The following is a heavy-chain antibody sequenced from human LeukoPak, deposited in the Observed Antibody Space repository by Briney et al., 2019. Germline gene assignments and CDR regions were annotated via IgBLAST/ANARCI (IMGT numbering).Heavy chain of an antibody. CDR3: ARVSSVGYSYTLDY. Sequence: ASVKVSCKASGYTFTSYGISWVRQAPGQGLEWMGWISAYNGNTNYAQKLQGRVTMTRDTSTSTVYMELSSLRSEDTAVYYCARVSSVGYSYTLDYWGQGTLVTVSS. CDR2: ISAYNGNT. CDR1: GYTFTSYG. J-gene: IGHJ4*02. V-gene: IGHV1-18*01. D-gene: IGHD5-18*01.